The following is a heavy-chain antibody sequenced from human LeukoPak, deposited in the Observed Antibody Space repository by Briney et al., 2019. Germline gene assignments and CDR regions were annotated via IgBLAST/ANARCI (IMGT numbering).Heavy chain of an antibody. V-gene: IGHV4-4*02. Sequence: SETLSLTCAVSGTSISSSNWWSWVRQPPGKGLEWIGEISHRGSTNYNPSLKSRVTISVDTSKNQFSLKLSSVTAADTAVYYCARGSYGDYVWFDPWGQGTLVTVSS. CDR3: ARGSYGDYVWFDP. CDR1: GTSISSSNW. D-gene: IGHD4-17*01. J-gene: IGHJ5*02. CDR2: ISHRGST.